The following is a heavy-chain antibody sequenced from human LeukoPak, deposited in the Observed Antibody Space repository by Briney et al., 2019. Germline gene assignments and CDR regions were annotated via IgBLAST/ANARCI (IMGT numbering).Heavy chain of an antibody. V-gene: IGHV3-21*01. D-gene: IGHD2-15*01. CDR3: AREREYCSGGSCYDAFDI. CDR1: GFTFSSYS. J-gene: IGHJ3*02. CDR2: ISSSSSYI. Sequence: KPGGSLRLSCAASGFTFSSYSMNWVRQAPGKGLEWVSSISSSSSYIYYADSVKGRFTISRDNAKNSLYLQMNSLRAEDTAVYYCAREREYCSGGSCYDAFDIWGQGTMVTVSS.